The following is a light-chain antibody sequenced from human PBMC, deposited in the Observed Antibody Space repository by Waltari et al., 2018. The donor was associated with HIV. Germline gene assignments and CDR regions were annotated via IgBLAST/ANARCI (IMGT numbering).Light chain of an antibody. V-gene: IGKV1-5*03. CDR3: QQYNSDFYT. CDR1: QNVDSW. Sequence: IQMTQSPSILSASVGDRVTITCRASQNVDSWLAWSQQRAGKAPKLLIYKASTLQYGVPARFTGSGSGTNFTLTINSLHPDDFATYYCQQYNSDFYTFGLGTRLDLK. J-gene: IGKJ2*01. CDR2: KAS.